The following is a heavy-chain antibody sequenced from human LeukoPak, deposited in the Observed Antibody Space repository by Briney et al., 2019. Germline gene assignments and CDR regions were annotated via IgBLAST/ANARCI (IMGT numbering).Heavy chain of an antibody. CDR3: ARERGGDSGYDPFDY. J-gene: IGHJ4*02. V-gene: IGHV3-21*01. CDR1: GFTFSGYT. CDR2: ISSSSSYI. Sequence: GGSLSLSCAASGFTFSGYTMNWVRQAPGKGLEWVSSISSSSSYIYYADSVKGRFTISRDNAKNSLYLQMNSLRAEDTAVYYCARERGGDSGYDPFDYWGQGTLVTVSS. D-gene: IGHD5-12*01.